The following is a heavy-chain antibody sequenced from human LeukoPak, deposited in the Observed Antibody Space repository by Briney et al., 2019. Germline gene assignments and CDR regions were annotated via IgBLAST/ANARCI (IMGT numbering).Heavy chain of an antibody. CDR1: GYTFTNYY. Sequence: ASVKVSCKASGYTFTNYYIHWVRQAPGQGLEWMGLINPGGDNTNYAQNFQGRVTMTRDTSASTFYMELSSLRSEDTAIYYCARIRDGYNDAYDIWGQGTVVTVSS. D-gene: IGHD5-24*01. CDR3: ARIRDGYNDAYDI. CDR2: INPGGDNT. V-gene: IGHV1-46*01. J-gene: IGHJ3*02.